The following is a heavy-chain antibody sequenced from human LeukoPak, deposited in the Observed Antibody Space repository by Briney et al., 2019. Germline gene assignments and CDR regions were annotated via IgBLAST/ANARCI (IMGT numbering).Heavy chain of an antibody. CDR2: INHSGST. J-gene: IGHJ5*02. Sequence: SETLSLTCAVSGGSISSNNWWNWVRQPPGKGLEWIGEINHSGSTNYNPSLKSRVTISVDTSKNQFSLKLSSVTAADTAVYYCARGGVVVPAASRRRFDPWGQGTLVTVSS. V-gene: IGHV4-4*02. CDR3: ARGGVVVPAASRRRFDP. CDR1: GGSISSNNW. D-gene: IGHD2-2*01.